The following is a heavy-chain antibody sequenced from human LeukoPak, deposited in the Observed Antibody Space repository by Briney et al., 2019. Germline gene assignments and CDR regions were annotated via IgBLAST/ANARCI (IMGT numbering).Heavy chain of an antibody. CDR3: AKHGYSYGRDYYFDY. CDR2: IWYDGSNK. Sequence: GRSLRLSCAASGFTFSSYGMHWVRQAPAKGLEWGAVIWYDGSNKYYADSVEGRFTISRGNYKNTMYLQMNSLRAEDTAVYYCAKHGYSYGRDYYFDYWGQGTLVTVSS. CDR1: GFTFSSYG. V-gene: IGHV3-33*06. D-gene: IGHD5-18*01. J-gene: IGHJ4*02.